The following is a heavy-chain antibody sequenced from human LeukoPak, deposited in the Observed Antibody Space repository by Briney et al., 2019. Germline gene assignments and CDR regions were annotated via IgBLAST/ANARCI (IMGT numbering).Heavy chain of an antibody. CDR2: IKEDGTDK. V-gene: IGHV3-7*01. J-gene: IGHJ4*02. Sequence: GGSLRLSCAASGFTFSSYWMSWVRQAPGKGLEWVANIKEDGTDKYYVDSVKGRFTISRDNAKNSLYLQMNSLRAEDTAVYYCASPAIHYCSGGSCYYYWGQGTLVTVSS. CDR1: GFTFSSYW. CDR3: ASPAIHYCSGGSCYYY. D-gene: IGHD2-15*01.